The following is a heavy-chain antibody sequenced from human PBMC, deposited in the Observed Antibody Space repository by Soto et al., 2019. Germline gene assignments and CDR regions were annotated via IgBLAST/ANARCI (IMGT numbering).Heavy chain of an antibody. D-gene: IGHD3-3*01. CDR3: AVSDFWSSYYYYMDV. Sequence: ASVKVSCKASGYTFTSYDINWVRQATGQGLEWMGWMNPNSGNTGYAQKFQGRVTMTRNTSISTAYMELSSLRSEDTAVYYCAVSDFWSSYYYYMDVWGKGTKVTLSS. V-gene: IGHV1-8*01. CDR2: MNPNSGNT. J-gene: IGHJ6*03. CDR1: GYTFTSYD.